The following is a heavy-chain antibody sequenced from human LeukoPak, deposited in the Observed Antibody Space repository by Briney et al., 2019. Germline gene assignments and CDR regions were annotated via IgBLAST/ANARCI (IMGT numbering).Heavy chain of an antibody. CDR2: VYPGDSDT. CDR3: ARRDGYCSSTSCYADYYYGMDV. J-gene: IGHJ6*02. CDR1: GYSFTSYW. D-gene: IGHD2-2*01. V-gene: IGHV5-51*01. Sequence: GESLKISCKGSGYSFTSYWIGWVRQMPGKGLEWMGIVYPGDSDTKYSPSFQGQVTISADKSISTSFLQWNSLKASDTAMYYCARRDGYCSSTSCYADYYYGMDVWGQGTTVTVSS.